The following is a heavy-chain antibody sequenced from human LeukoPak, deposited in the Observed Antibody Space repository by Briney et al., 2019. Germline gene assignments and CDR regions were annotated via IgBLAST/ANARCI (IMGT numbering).Heavy chain of an antibody. CDR2: INPSGGST. CDR1: GYTFTSYY. J-gene: IGHJ4*02. CDR3: TTLTGIAVAGVSTGGGY. D-gene: IGHD6-19*01. V-gene: IGHV1-46*03. Sequence: ASVKVSCKASGYTFTSYYMHWVRQAPRQGLEWMGIINPSGGSTSYAQRFQGRVTMTRDTSTSTVYMELSSLRSEDTAVYYCTTLTGIAVAGVSTGGGYWGQGTLVTVSS.